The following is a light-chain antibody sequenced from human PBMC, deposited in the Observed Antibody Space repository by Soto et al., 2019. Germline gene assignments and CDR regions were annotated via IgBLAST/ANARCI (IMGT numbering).Light chain of an antibody. CDR1: QSIGSS. J-gene: IGKJ2*01. CDR3: QQNGSSPLYT. CDR2: GAS. V-gene: IGKV3-20*01. Sequence: ELVLTQSPDSLSLSPGERATVSCRASQSIGSSLSWYQHRPGQSPRLLIYGASYRTSGSPDRFTGSGSGTHFTLTISKLEPEDFAVYYCQQNGSSPLYTFGQGTRLEI.